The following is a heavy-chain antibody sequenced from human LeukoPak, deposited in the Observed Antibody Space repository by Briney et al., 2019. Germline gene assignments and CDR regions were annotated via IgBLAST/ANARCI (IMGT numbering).Heavy chain of an antibody. CDR2: IYHSGST. CDR1: GYSISSGYY. J-gene: IGHJ4*02. V-gene: IGHV4-38-2*01. Sequence: SETLSLTCAVSGYSISSGYYWGWIRPPPGKGLEWIGSIYHSGSTYYNPSLKSRVTISVDTSKNQFSLKLSSVTAADTAVYYCARLADEYYFDYWGQGTLVTVSS. D-gene: IGHD6-19*01. CDR3: ARLADEYYFDY.